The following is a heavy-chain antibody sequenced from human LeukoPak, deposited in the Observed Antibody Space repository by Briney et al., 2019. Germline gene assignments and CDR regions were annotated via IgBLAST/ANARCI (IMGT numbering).Heavy chain of an antibody. Sequence: SETLSLTCAVYGGSFSGYYWSWIRQPPGKGLEWIGEINHSGSTNYNPSLKSRVTISVDTSRNQFSLKLSSVTAADTAVYYCARGARFPITIFGVVTGRFDPWGQGTLVTVSS. CDR2: INHSGST. D-gene: IGHD3-3*01. CDR1: GGSFSGYY. CDR3: ARGARFPITIFGVVTGRFDP. J-gene: IGHJ5*02. V-gene: IGHV4-34*01.